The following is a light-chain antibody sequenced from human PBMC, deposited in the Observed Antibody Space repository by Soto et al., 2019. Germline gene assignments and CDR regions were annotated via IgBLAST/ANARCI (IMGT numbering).Light chain of an antibody. CDR2: GNS. V-gene: IGLV1-40*01. J-gene: IGLJ3*02. Sequence: QSVLTQPPSVSGAPGQRVTISCTGSSSNIGAGYDVHWYQQLPGTAPKLLIYGNSNRPSGVPDRFSGSKSGTSASLAITGMQAEDEADYYCQSYDSRLSGWVFRGGTKLT. CDR3: QSYDSRLSGWV. CDR1: SSNIGAGYD.